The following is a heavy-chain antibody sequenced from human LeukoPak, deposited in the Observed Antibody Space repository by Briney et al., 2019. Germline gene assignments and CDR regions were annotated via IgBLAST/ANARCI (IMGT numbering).Heavy chain of an antibody. CDR1: GYTFTGYY. D-gene: IGHD6-6*01. CDR3: ARERPSTVAARQPPDHYGMDV. V-gene: IGHV1-46*01. Sequence: ASVKVSCKASGYTFTGYYMHWVRQAPGQGLEWMGIINPSGGRTIYAQKFQGRVTMTRDTSTTTVYMELSSLRSDDTAVYYCARERPSTVAARQPPDHYGMDVWGQGTTVTVPS. CDR2: INPSGGRT. J-gene: IGHJ6*02.